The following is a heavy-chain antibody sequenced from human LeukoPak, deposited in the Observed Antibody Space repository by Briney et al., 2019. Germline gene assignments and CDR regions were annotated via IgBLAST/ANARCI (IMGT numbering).Heavy chain of an antibody. V-gene: IGHV1-69*13. CDR1: GGNFSSYA. J-gene: IGHJ4*02. CDR3: AAFLIAAAGTFDY. D-gene: IGHD6-13*01. CDR2: IIPIFGTA. Sequence: SVKVSCKASGGNFSSYAISWVRQAPGQGLEWMGGIIPIFGTANYAQKFQGRVTITADESTSTAYMELSSLRSEDTAVYYCAAFLIAAAGTFDYWGQGTLVTVSS.